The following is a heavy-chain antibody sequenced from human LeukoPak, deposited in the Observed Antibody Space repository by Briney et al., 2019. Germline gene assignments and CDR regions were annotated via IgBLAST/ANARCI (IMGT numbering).Heavy chain of an antibody. V-gene: IGHV3-15*01. J-gene: IGHJ4*02. CDR2: IKSKTDGGIT. D-gene: IGHD4-17*01. CDR1: GFTFSNAW. Sequence: GGSLRLSCAASGFTFSNAWMSWVRQAPGKGLEWVGRIKSKTDGGITDYAAPVKGRFTISRDDSKNTLYLQMNSLKTEDTAVYYCTTYDYEFDYWGQGTLVTVSS. CDR3: TTYDYEFDY.